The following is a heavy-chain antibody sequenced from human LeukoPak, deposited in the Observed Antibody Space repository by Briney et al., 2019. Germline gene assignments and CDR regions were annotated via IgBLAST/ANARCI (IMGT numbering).Heavy chain of an antibody. D-gene: IGHD5-24*01. J-gene: IGHJ3*02. CDR1: GGTFSSYA. V-gene: IGHV1-69*05. CDR2: IIPIFGTA. CDR3: ARTLQSLGAFDI. Sequence: GASVKVSCKASGGTFSSYAISWVRQAPGQGLEWMGGIIPIFGTANYAQKFQGRVTITTDESTSTAYMELSSLRSEDTAVYYCARTLQSLGAFDIWGQGTMVTVSS.